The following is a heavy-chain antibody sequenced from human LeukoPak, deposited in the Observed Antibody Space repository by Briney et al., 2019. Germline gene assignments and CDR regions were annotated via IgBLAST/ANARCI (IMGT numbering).Heavy chain of an antibody. V-gene: IGHV1-69*13. CDR1: GGTFSSYA. CDR2: IIPIFGTA. D-gene: IGHD1-26*01. J-gene: IGHJ1*01. Sequence: VASVKVSCKASGGTFSSYAISWVRQAPGQGLEWMGGIIPIFGTANYAQKFQGRVTITADESTSTAYMELSSLRSEDTAVYYCARVPYSGSFPSFQHWGQGTLVTVSS. CDR3: ARVPYSGSFPSFQH.